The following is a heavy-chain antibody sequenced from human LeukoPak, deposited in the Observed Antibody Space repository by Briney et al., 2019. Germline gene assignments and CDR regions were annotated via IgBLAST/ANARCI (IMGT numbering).Heavy chain of an antibody. J-gene: IGHJ4*02. CDR1: GGSISSSSYY. D-gene: IGHD5-12*01. CDR2: IYYSGST. V-gene: IGHV4-39*07. Sequence: NTSETLSLTCTVSGGSISSSSYYWGWIRQPPGKGLEWIGSIYYSGSTNYNPSLKSRVTISVDTSKNQFSLKLSSVTAADTAVYYCARVMGGYSGYGQYYFDYWGQGTLVTVSS. CDR3: ARVMGGYSGYGQYYFDY.